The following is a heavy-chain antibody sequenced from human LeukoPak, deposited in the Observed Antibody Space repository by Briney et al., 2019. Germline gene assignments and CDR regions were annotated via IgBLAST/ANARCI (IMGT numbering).Heavy chain of an antibody. Sequence: SETLSLTCTISGGAINTTDYYWGWIRQPPGKGLEWIGSIYHSGTTYYNPSPKSRISMSVDTSKNQFSLNLRSVTAADTAVYYCARDADDGADWGQGTLVTVSS. D-gene: IGHD3-16*01. CDR1: GGAINTTDYY. V-gene: IGHV4-39*07. CDR2: IYHSGTT. J-gene: IGHJ4*02. CDR3: ARDADDGAD.